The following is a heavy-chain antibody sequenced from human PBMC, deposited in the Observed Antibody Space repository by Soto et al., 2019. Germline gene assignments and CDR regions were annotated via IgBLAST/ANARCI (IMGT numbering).Heavy chain of an antibody. J-gene: IGHJ4*02. D-gene: IGHD1-1*01. Sequence: QVQLAQSGAEVKKPGASVTVSCKASGYTFSSYGISWVRQAPGQGLEWVGWISVHNGYTKYAKELQGRVTMTTDTTPSTAFMELRSLRSDDPAVFFCAKLEHNFWAHEYRGPGTLVTVTS. CDR3: AKLEHNFWAHEY. CDR1: GYTFSSYG. CDR2: ISVHNGYT. V-gene: IGHV1-18*01.